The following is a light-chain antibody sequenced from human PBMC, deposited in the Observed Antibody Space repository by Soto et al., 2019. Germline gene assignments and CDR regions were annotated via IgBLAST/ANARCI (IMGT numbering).Light chain of an antibody. CDR2: WAS. Sequence: DIVMTQSPDSLAVSLGETATINCKSSQSVLYSSNNKNYLAWYQQRPGQPPKLLIYWASTRESGVPDRVSGSGSGTDFTLTITSLQAEDVAVYYCQQYESTPPAFGQGTKLEIK. J-gene: IGKJ2*01. CDR3: QQYESTPPA. V-gene: IGKV4-1*01. CDR1: QSVLYSSNNKNY.